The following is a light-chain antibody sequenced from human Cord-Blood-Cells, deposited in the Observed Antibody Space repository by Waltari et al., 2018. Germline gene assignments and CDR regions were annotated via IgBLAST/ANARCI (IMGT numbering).Light chain of an antibody. Sequence: QSALTQPPSVSGSPGQSVTISCTGTRSDVGSYNRVPWYQQPPGQAPKLMIYEVSNRPSGVPDRFSGSKSGNTASLTISGLQAEDEADYYCSSYTSSSIVVFGGGTKLTVL. J-gene: IGLJ2*01. CDR2: EVS. CDR3: SSYTSSSIVV. CDR1: RSDVGSYNR. V-gene: IGLV2-18*02.